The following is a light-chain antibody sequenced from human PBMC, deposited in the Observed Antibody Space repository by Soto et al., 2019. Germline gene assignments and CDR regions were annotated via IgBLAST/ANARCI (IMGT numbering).Light chain of an antibody. Sequence: DIPMTQSPSSLSASVGDRVTITCRASQSISSYLNWYQQKPGKAPKLLIYAASSLQSGVPSRFSGSGSGTDFTLTISSLQPEDVAYYYCQQSYSTPYTFGQGTKLEIK. J-gene: IGKJ2*01. CDR3: QQSYSTPYT. CDR2: AAS. CDR1: QSISSY. V-gene: IGKV1-39*01.